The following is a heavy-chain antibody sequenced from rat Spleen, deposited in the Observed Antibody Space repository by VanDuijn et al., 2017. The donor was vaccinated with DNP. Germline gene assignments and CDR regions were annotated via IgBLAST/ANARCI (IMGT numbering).Heavy chain of an antibody. CDR2: ITSGGGIT. CDR3: ATGVYGGYEDWFAY. J-gene: IGHJ3*01. Sequence: EVQLVESGGGLVQPGRSLNLSCAASGFTFSDYYMAWVRQAPKKGLEWIASITSGGGITYYPDSVRGRFTISRDNAKNTQYLQMDSLTSEDTATYYCATGVYGGYEDWFAYWGQGTLVTVSS. CDR1: GFTFSDYY. D-gene: IGHD1-11*01. V-gene: IGHV5S13*01.